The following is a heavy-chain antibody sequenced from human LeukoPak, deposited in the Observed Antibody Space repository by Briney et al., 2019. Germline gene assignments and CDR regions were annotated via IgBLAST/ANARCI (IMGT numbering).Heavy chain of an antibody. V-gene: IGHV1-18*01. CDR3: ARDYSSSWRNYFDP. Sequence: GASVKVSCKTSGYTFSSYGISWVRQAPGLGLEWMGWISTDNGVTKYAQKLQGRVTMTTDTSTSTAYMELRSLRSDDTAVYYCARDYSSSWRNYFDPWGQGTLVTVSS. D-gene: IGHD6-13*01. CDR1: GYTFSSYG. J-gene: IGHJ5*02. CDR2: ISTDNGVT.